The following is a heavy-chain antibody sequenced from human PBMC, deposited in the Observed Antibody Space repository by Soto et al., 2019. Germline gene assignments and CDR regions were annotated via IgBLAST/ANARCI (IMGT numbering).Heavy chain of an antibody. CDR3: ARSGGYGDFEY. CDR1: GGSISSGGYY. D-gene: IGHD5-12*01. CDR2: IYYSGTT. J-gene: IGHJ4*02. V-gene: IGHV4-31*03. Sequence: QVQLQESGPGLVKPSQTLSLTCTVSGGSISSGGYYWSWIRQLPGMGLEWFGYIYYSGTTYYNPSRESRVTISVDAAKNQFSLKLNSVTAADTAVYYCARSGGYGDFEYWGQGTLVTVSS.